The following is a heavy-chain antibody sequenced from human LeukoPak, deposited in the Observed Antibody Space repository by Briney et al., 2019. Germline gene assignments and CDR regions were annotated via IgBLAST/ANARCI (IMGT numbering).Heavy chain of an antibody. D-gene: IGHD3-22*01. V-gene: IGHV4-59*01. CDR2: IYYSGST. CDR1: GGSISSYY. CDR3: ARGGSLSSGYYYFDY. Sequence: SETLSLTCTVSGGSISSYYWSWIRQPPGKGLEWIGYIYYSGSTNYNPSLKSRVTISVDTSKNQSSLKLSSVTAADTAVYYCARGGSLSSGYYYFDYWGQGTLVTVSS. J-gene: IGHJ4*02.